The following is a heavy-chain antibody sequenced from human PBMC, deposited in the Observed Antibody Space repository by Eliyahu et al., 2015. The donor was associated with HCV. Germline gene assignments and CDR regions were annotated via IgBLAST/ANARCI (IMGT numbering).Heavy chain of an antibody. CDR1: GGSISSSSYY. CDR3: ARQIEALEWLLYPTLDY. D-gene: IGHD3-3*01. V-gene: IGHV4-39*01. Sequence: QLQLQESGPGLVKPSETLSLTCTVSGGSISSSSYYWGWIRQPPGKGLEWIGSIYYSGSTYYNPSLKSRVTISVDTSKNQFSLKLSSVTAADTAVYYCARQIEALEWLLYPTLDYWGSGNPGHRLL. J-gene: IGHJ4*02. CDR2: IYYSGST.